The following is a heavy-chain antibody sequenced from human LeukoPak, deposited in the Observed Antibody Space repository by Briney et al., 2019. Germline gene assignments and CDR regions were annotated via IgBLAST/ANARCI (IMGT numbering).Heavy chain of an antibody. Sequence: ASVKVSCKASGYTFTGYYMHWVRQAPGKGLEWMGGFDPEDDERVYAQKFQGRVTMTEDTSTDTAYMELSSLRSEDTAIYYCATELRSGYFDYWGQGTLVTVSS. V-gene: IGHV1-24*01. D-gene: IGHD3-22*01. J-gene: IGHJ4*02. CDR3: ATELRSGYFDY. CDR2: FDPEDDER. CDR1: GYTFTGYY.